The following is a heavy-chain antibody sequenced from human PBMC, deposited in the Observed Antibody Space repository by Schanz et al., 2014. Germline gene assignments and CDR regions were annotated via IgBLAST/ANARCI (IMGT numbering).Heavy chain of an antibody. CDR1: GFIFNDYY. CDR2: ISRDGTTI. Sequence: QVQLVESGGGLVKPGGSLRLSCAASGFIFNDYYMNWIRQAPGKGLEWLSYISRDGTTIYYADSVKGRFTISRDNAENSLYLQMSSLRAEDTAVYYCASSSYRLLSYYYAMDVWGQGTTVTVSS. V-gene: IGHV3-11*01. J-gene: IGHJ6*02. CDR3: ASSSYRLLSYYYAMDV. D-gene: IGHD1-26*01.